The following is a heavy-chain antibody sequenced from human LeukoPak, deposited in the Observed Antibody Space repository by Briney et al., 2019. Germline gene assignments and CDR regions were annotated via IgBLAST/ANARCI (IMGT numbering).Heavy chain of an antibody. CDR2: INTNTGNP. J-gene: IGHJ4*02. CDR1: GYTFTIYA. D-gene: IGHD3-9*01. Sequence: ASVKVSCKASGYTFTIYAMSWVRQAPGQGLEWMGWINTNTGNPTYAQGFTRRFVFSLDTSVSTAYLQISSLKAEDTAVYYCTRGGRYFDYWGQGTLVSVSS. CDR3: TRGGRYFDY. V-gene: IGHV7-4-1*02.